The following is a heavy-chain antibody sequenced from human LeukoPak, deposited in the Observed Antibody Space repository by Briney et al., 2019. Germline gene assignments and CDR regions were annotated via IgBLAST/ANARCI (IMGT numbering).Heavy chain of an antibody. Sequence: GGSLRLSCAASGFTFSSYAMHWVRQAPGKGLEWVAVISYDGSNKYYADSVKGRFTISRDNSKNTLYLQMNSLRAEDTAVYYCARVPLSGEGFGELLWGDWYMDVWGKGTTVTVSS. V-gene: IGHV3-30*04. D-gene: IGHD3-10*01. CDR3: ARVPLSGEGFGELLWGDWYMDV. CDR1: GFTFSSYA. J-gene: IGHJ6*03. CDR2: ISYDGSNK.